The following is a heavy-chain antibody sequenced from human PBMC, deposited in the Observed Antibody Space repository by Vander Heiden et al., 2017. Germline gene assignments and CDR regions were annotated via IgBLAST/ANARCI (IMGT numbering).Heavy chain of an antibody. CDR1: GASVSSGSYY. D-gene: IGHD7-27*01. CDR2: IYYSGST. Sequence: QVQLQESGPGLVKPSETLSLTCTVSGASVSSGSYYWSWIRQPPGKGLEWIGYIYYSGSTNYNPSLKSRLTISVDTSRNQFSLKLSSVTAADTAVYYCARLTGGTWLFDYWGQGTLVTVSS. J-gene: IGHJ4*02. V-gene: IGHV4-61*01. CDR3: ARLTGGTWLFDY.